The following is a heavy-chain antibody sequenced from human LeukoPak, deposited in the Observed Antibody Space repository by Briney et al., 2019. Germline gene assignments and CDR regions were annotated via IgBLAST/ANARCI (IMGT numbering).Heavy chain of an antibody. Sequence: PGGSLRLSCAASGFTFSSYEMNWVRQAPGKGLEWVSYISSSGSTIYYADSVKGRFTISRDNAKNSLYLQMNSLRAEDTAVYYCARGTWLRLNYYYYYMDVWGKGTTVTVSS. CDR2: ISSSGSTI. J-gene: IGHJ6*03. CDR3: ARGTWLRLNYYYYYMDV. V-gene: IGHV3-48*03. CDR1: GFTFSSYE. D-gene: IGHD5-12*01.